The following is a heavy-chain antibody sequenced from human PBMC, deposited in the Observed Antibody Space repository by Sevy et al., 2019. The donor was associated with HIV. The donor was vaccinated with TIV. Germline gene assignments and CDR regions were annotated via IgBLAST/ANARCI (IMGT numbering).Heavy chain of an antibody. CDR3: AKDFTGYNGMDV. V-gene: IGHV3-30*18. CDR1: GITFSTSG. Sequence: GGSLRLSCVVSGITFSTSGMHWVRQAPGKGLEWVAVISYHGRDKFYADSVKGRSTSSRDNSKNILYLQMISLRAEDTAVYYCAKDFTGYNGMDVWGQGTMVIVSS. CDR2: ISYHGRDK. J-gene: IGHJ6*01. D-gene: IGHD3-9*01.